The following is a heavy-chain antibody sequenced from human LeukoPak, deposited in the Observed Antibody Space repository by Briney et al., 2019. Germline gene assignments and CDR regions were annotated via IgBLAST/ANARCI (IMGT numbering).Heavy chain of an antibody. CDR1: GYTFTGYY. Sequence: ASVKVSCKASGYTFTGYYMHWVRQAPGQGLEWMGWINPNSGGTNYAQKFQGRVTMTRDTSISTAYMELSRLRSDDTAVYYCAREKSSTVVTPAVYYFDYWGQGTLVTVSS. D-gene: IGHD4-23*01. V-gene: IGHV1-2*02. J-gene: IGHJ4*02. CDR2: INPNSGGT. CDR3: AREKSSTVVTPAVYYFDY.